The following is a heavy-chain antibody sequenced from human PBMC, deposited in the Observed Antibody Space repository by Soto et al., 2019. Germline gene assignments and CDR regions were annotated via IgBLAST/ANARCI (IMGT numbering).Heavy chain of an antibody. J-gene: IGHJ4*02. CDR2: ISAYNGNT. CDR1: GYTFNTYG. V-gene: IGHV1-18*01. D-gene: IGHD6-13*01. CDR3: AREALYSSCLYYSDY. Sequence: GASVKVSCKASGYTFNTYGINWVRQAPGQGLEWMGWISAYNGNTNYAEKVRGRVTMTTDTSTSTAYMELRSLRSDDTAVYYCAREALYSSCLYYSDYWGQGTPVTVAS.